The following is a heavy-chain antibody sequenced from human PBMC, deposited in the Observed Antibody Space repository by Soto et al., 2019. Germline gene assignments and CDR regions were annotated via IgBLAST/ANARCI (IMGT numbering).Heavy chain of an antibody. CDR3: ARDRSSYARLPD. CDR1: GFTFSRSW. V-gene: IGHV3-7*01. J-gene: IGHJ4*02. CDR2: MNQDGSEK. Sequence: GGSLRLSCAASGFTFSRSWMSWVRQAPGKGLEWVANMNQDGSEKYYVDSVKGRFTISRDNAKNSLYLQMNSLGVEDTAVYYCARDRSSYARLPDWGQGTLVTVSS. D-gene: IGHD5-18*01.